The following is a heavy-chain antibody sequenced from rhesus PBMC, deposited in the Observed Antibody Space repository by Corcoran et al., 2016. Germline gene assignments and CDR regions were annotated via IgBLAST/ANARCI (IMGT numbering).Heavy chain of an antibody. CDR2: IDRSENP. D-gene: IGHD3-28*01. Sequence: QVQLQESGPGLVKPSETLSLTCAVSGGSISSSYWSWIRQAPGKGLEWIGRIDRSENPTSTPAHKRRVTLSLDTSTNQFSLKLSAVTAADTAVYYCARHKDYYGSGYYWYFDLWGPGTPITISS. CDR3: ARHKDYYGSGYYWYFDL. J-gene: IGHJ2*01. V-gene: IGHV4S11*01. CDR1: GGSISSSY.